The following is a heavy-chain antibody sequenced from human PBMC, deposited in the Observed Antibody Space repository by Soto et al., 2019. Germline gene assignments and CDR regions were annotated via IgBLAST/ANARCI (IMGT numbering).Heavy chain of an antibody. CDR2: ISSNGGST. V-gene: IGHV3-64D*08. J-gene: IGHJ3*02. Sequence: GGSLRLSCSASGFTFSSYAMHWVRQAPGKGLEYVSAISSNGGSTYYADSVKGRFTISRDNSKNTLYLQMSSLRAEDTAVYYCVKIMGQWLVRGAAFDIWGQGTMVTVSS. D-gene: IGHD6-19*01. CDR3: VKIMGQWLVRGAAFDI. CDR1: GFTFSSYA.